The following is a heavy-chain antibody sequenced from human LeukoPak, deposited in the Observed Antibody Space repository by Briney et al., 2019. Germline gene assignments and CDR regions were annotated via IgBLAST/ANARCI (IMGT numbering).Heavy chain of an antibody. CDR3: ARRWVYDKRAFDA. CDR2: IYYTGTT. V-gene: IGHV4-59*08. CDR1: GGSISGTYY. Sequence: SETLSLTCTVSGGSISGTYYWSWIRQPPGKGLEWIGYIYYTGTTDSSPSLKSRVTISLDTSKNQFSLNLSSVTAADTAVYYCARRWVYDKRAFDAWGQGTMVTVSS. D-gene: IGHD3-16*01. J-gene: IGHJ3*01.